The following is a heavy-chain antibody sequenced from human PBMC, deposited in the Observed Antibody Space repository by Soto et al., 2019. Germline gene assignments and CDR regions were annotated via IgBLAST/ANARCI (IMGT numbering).Heavy chain of an antibody. J-gene: IGHJ4*02. CDR3: AKDGYKYKYYSDH. CDR2: ISKDGGDK. D-gene: IGHD5-18*01. V-gene: IGHV3-30*18. CDR1: GFSFSRYG. Sequence: PGGSLRLSCAASGFSFSRYGIHWVRQAPGKGLEWVAVISKDGGDKEYAESVKGRCTISRENSKSTVYLQMNSLRVEDTAVYYCAKDGYKYKYYSDHWGQGTLVTVSS.